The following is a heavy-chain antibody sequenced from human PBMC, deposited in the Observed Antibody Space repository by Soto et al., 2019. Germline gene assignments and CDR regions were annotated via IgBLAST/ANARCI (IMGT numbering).Heavy chain of an antibody. D-gene: IGHD3-10*01. J-gene: IGHJ6*02. CDR2: ITSTSSTK. CDR1: GFTFSSHT. Sequence: GGSLRLSCAASGFTFSSHTMNWVRQAPGKGLEWISYITSTSSTKNYADSVKGRFTISRDNANNSLYLQMNSLRDEDTAVYYCARRITMVRGPYYYYAMDVWGHGTTVTVS. V-gene: IGHV3-48*02. CDR3: ARRITMVRGPYYYYAMDV.